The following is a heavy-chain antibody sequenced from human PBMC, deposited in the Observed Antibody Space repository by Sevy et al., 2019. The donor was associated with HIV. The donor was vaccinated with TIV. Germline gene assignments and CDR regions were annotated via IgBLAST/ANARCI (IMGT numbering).Heavy chain of an antibody. D-gene: IGHD6-19*01. Sequence: GGSLRLSCAASGFMFSSDSMNWVRQAPGKGLEWVSSISSSSRYIYYADSVKGRFTISRDNAKNSLSLQMNSLRAEDTAVYYCARESIAVAGIGYYFDSWGQGTLVTVSS. CDR3: ARESIAVAGIGYYFDS. CDR1: GFMFSSDS. J-gene: IGHJ4*02. V-gene: IGHV3-21*01. CDR2: ISSSSRYI.